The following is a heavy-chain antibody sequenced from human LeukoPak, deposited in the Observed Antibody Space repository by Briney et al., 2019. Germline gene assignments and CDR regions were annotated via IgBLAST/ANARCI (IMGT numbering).Heavy chain of an antibody. CDR1: GGSISSDNYY. V-gene: IGHV4-61*09. J-gene: IGHJ4*02. CDR2: IYTSGTT. D-gene: IGHD3-22*01. Sequence: PSETLSLTCTVSGGSISSDNYYWTWIRQPAGKGLEWIGHIYTSGTTYYNPSLKSRVTISVDTSKNQFSLKLSSVTAADTAVYYCARQVYDSSGYSTDFDYWGQGTLVTVSS. CDR3: ARQVYDSSGYSTDFDY.